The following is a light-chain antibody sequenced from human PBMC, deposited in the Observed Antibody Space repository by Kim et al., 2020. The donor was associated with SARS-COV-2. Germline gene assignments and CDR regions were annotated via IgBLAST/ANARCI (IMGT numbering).Light chain of an antibody. CDR1: SSDVGGYNS. CDR2: EVT. V-gene: IGLV2-8*01. CDR3: NSYAGNNLWV. J-gene: IGLJ3*02. Sequence: GQSVTISCNGTSSDVGGYNSDAWYQQHPGKAPKLVIYEVTKRPAGVPDRFSASKSGNTASRTVSGLQSDDEADYYCNSYAGNNLWVFGGGTQLTVL.